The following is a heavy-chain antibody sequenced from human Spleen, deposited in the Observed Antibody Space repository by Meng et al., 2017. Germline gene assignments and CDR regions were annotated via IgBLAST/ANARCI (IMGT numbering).Heavy chain of an antibody. CDR3: ARRPVP. CDR1: GFTFSSYA. CDR2: LSSSGTST. J-gene: IGHJ5*02. V-gene: IGHV3-23*01. Sequence: GGSLRLSCAASGFTFSSYAMHWVRQAPGKGPEWVAGLSSSGTSTYYADSVKGRFTVSRDTSKNTLYLQMNSLTVDDTAVYYCARRPVPWGQGTLVTVSS.